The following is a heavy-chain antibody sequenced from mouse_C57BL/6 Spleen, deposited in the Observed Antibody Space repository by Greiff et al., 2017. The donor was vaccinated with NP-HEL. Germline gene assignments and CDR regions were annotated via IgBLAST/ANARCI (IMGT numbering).Heavy chain of an antibody. V-gene: IGHV1-15*01. CDR2: IDPETGGT. CDR3: TRRRDYDGFAY. Sequence: VQLQESGAELVRPGASVTLSCKASGYTFTDYEMHWVKQTPVHGLEWIGAIDPETGGTAYNQKFKGKAILTADKSSSTAYMELRSLTSEDSAVYYCTRRRDYDGFAYWGQGTLVTVSA. CDR1: GYTFTDYE. D-gene: IGHD2-4*01. J-gene: IGHJ3*01.